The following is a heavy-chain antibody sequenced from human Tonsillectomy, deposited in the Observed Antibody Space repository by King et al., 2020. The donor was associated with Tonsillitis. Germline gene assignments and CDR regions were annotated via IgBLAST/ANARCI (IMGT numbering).Heavy chain of an antibody. Sequence: QLVQSGAEVKKPGASVKVSCKASGYTFTAYYIHWVRQAPGQGLEWMGWINPNSGGTNYAQKFQGRVTMTRDTSISTASMELSRLKSDDTAVYSCARENSSWYGEFDYWDQGTLVTVSS. CDR2: INPNSGGT. CDR3: ARENSSWYGEFDY. V-gene: IGHV1-2*02. J-gene: IGHJ4*02. CDR1: GYTFTAYY. D-gene: IGHD6-13*01.